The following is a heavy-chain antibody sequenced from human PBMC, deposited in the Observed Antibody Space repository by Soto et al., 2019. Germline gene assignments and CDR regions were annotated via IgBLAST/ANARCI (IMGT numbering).Heavy chain of an antibody. D-gene: IGHD3-22*01. V-gene: IGHV3-74*01. CDR2: INSDGSST. J-gene: IGHJ3*02. CDR1: GFTFSSSW. Sequence: VGSLRLSCAASGFTFSSSWMHWVRQAPGKGLVWVSRINSDGSSTSYADSVKGRFTISRDNAKNTLYLQMNSLRAEDTAVYYCARVRYYYDSSGYPDAYDIWGQGTMVTGSS. CDR3: ARVRYYYDSSGYPDAYDI.